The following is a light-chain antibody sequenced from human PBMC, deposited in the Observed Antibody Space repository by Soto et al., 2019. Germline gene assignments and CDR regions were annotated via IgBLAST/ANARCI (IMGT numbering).Light chain of an antibody. CDR3: QQSYSTPLT. Sequence: DIQMTQSPSSLSASVGDRVTITCRAGQSISSHLNWYQQKPGKAPKLLIYAASSLQSGVPSRFSGSGSGTDFTVTISSLQPEDFATYYSQQSYSTPLTFGPGTKVVIK. J-gene: IGKJ3*01. CDR2: AAS. V-gene: IGKV1-39*01. CDR1: QSISSH.